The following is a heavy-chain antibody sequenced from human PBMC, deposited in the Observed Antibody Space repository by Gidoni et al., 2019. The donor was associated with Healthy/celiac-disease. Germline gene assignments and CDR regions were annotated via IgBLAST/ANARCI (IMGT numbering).Heavy chain of an antibody. V-gene: IGHV3-23*04. CDR2: ISGSGGST. D-gene: IGHD6-19*01. CDR3: AKAKAVAGTYYYYYGMDV. CDR1: GFTFSSYA. J-gene: IGHJ6*02. Sequence: EVQLVESGGGLVQPGGSLRLSCAASGFTFSSYAMSWVRQAPGKGLGWVSAISGSGGSTYYADSVKGRFTISRDNSKNTLYLQMNSLRAEDTAVYYCAKAKAVAGTYYYYYGMDVWGQGTTVTVSS.